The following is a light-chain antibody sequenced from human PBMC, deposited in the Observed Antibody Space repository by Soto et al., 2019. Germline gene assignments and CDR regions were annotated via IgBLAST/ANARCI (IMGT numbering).Light chain of an antibody. V-gene: IGKV3-20*01. CDR3: QYYANSLWT. Sequence: EIVLTQSPGTVSLSPGERATLSCRASQSISSNNLVWYQQKRGQAPRLLIYGASSRATGIPDRFSGSGSGTDFTLTISRLEAEDFAVYYFQYYANSLWTFGQGTKVEIK. CDR2: GAS. J-gene: IGKJ1*01. CDR1: QSISSNN.